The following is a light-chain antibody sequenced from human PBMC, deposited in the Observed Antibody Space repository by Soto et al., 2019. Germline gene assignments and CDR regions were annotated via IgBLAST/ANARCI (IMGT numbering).Light chain of an antibody. Sequence: SYELTQPPSVSVAPGKTARITCGGNNIGSKSVHWYQQKPGQAPVLVIYYDSDRPSGIPERFSGSNSGNTATLTISRVEAGDEADYYCQVWDSSSDSLKFGGGTKLTVL. J-gene: IGLJ3*02. V-gene: IGLV3-21*04. CDR2: YDS. CDR3: QVWDSSSDSLK. CDR1: NIGSKS.